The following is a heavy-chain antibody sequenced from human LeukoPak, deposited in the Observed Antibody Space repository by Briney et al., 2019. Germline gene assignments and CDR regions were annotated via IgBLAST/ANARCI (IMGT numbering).Heavy chain of an antibody. CDR3: AKPDSSVPYFDY. J-gene: IGHJ4*02. Sequence: GGSLRLSCAASGFTFSSYSMNWVRQAPGKGLEWVSSISSSSSYIYYADSVKGRFTISRDNSKNTLYLQMNSLRAEDTAMFYCAKPDSSVPYFDYWGQGTLVTVSS. D-gene: IGHD6-19*01. V-gene: IGHV3-21*01. CDR2: ISSSSSYI. CDR1: GFTFSSYS.